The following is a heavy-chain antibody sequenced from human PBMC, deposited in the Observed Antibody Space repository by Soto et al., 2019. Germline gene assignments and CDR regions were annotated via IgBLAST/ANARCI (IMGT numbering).Heavy chain of an antibody. V-gene: IGHV1-69*13. CDR1: GGTFSSYA. D-gene: IGHD4-4*01. Sequence: SVKISCKASGGTFSSYAISWVRQAPGQGLEWMGWIIPIFGTASYAQKFQGRVTITADESTSTAYMELSSLRSEDKAVYYCARVFYSKEGGYYCYGMALCGQGTTVTVSS. CDR2: IIPIFGTA. J-gene: IGHJ6*02. CDR3: ARVFYSKEGGYYCYGMAL.